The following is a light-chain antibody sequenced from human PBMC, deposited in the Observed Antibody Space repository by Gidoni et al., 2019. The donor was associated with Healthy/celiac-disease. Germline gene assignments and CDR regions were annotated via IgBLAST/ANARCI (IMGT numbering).Light chain of an antibody. J-gene: IGKJ2*01. CDR3: QQSYSTPS. CDR2: AAS. CDR1: QSISSY. Sequence: DIQMTQSPSSLSASVGDRVTITCRASQSISSYLNWYQQKPGKAPKLLIYAASSLQSGVPSRFSGSGSGTDCTLTISSLQPEDFVTYYCQQSYSTPSFGQXTKLEIK. V-gene: IGKV1-39*01.